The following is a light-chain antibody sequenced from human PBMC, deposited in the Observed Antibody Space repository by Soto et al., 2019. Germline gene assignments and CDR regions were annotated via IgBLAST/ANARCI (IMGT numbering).Light chain of an antibody. CDR2: DNN. Sequence: QSALTQPASVSGSPGQSITISCTGTNSDVGGYNYVSWYQQHPGKAPELMIYDNNKRPSGIPDRFSGSKSGTSATLGITGLQTGDEADYYCGTWDSSLSGVFGGGTQLTVL. CDR3: GTWDSSLSGV. J-gene: IGLJ3*02. V-gene: IGLV1-51*01. CDR1: NSDVGGYNY.